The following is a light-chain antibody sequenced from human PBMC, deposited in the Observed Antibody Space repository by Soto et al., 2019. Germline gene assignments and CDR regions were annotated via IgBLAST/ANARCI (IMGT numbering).Light chain of an antibody. CDR3: QVHSNWSIA. CDR1: QSVSSN. CDR2: GAS. Sequence: EIGVTKWSAKLPGSPGESATLSYRASQSVSSNLAWYQQKPGQAPRLLIYGASTRATGIPAMFSGTGSWTDLSLAFNIRGPEDLAVYYIQVHSNWSIAFGRGTKVDIK. J-gene: IGKJ1*01. V-gene: IGKV3-15*01.